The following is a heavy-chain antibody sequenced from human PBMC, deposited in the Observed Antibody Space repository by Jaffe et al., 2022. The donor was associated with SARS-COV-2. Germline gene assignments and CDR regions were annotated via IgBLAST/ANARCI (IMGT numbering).Heavy chain of an antibody. Sequence: QVQLVQSGAEVKKPGASVKVSCKASGYTFSSHAVHWVRQAPGQRLEWMGWFNADNSKAEYSQKFQGRVTFTRDTSASTDHMELSSLISEDTAVYYCARGIGSSTWIIDYWGQGALVTVSS. D-gene: IGHD6-13*01. CDR2: FNADNSKA. CDR1: GYTFSSHA. J-gene: IGHJ4*02. CDR3: ARGIGSSTWIIDY. V-gene: IGHV1-3*01.